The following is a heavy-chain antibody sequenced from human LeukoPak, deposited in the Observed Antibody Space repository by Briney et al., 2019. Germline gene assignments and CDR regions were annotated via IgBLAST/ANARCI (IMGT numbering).Heavy chain of an antibody. D-gene: IGHD3-10*01. J-gene: IGHJ5*02. CDR1: GYSFTSYW. V-gene: IGHV5-51*01. CDR3: ARRVTMVRGVIGGFDP. CDR2: IYPGDSDT. Sequence: GESLKISCKGSGYSFTSYWIGWVRQMPGKGLEWMGIIYPGDSDTRYSPSFQGQVTISADKSISTAYLQWSSLKASDTAMYYCARRVTMVRGVIGGFDPWGQGTLVTVSS.